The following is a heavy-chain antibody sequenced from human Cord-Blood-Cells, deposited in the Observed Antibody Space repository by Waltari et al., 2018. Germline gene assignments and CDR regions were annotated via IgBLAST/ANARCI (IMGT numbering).Heavy chain of an antibody. CDR3: ARDVLKLGIGWYFDL. D-gene: IGHD7-27*01. V-gene: IGHV4-31*03. J-gene: IGHJ2*01. CDR1: GGSISSGGYY. CDR2: IYYSGST. Sequence: QVQLQESGPGLVKPSQTLSLTCTVSGGSISSGGYYWSWSRQHPGKGLEWIGYIYYSGSTYYNPSLKSRVTISVDTSKNQFSLKLSSVTAADTAVYYCARDVLKLGIGWYFDLWGRGTLVTVSS.